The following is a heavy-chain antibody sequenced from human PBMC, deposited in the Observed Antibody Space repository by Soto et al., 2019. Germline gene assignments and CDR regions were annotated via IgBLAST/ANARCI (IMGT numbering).Heavy chain of an antibody. CDR2: IYYSGIT. V-gene: IGHV4-39*01. CDR1: GGSIRSSSYY. J-gene: IGHJ4*02. Sequence: QLQLQESGPGLVKPSETLSLTCTVSGGSIRSSSYYWGWIRQPPGKGREWIGSIYYSGITYYNPSLKSRVTISVDTSKTQSSLNLSSVTAADTAVYYCARQRVTTLGYYFDYWCQGTLVAVSS. CDR3: ARQRVTTLGYYFDY. D-gene: IGHD4-17*01.